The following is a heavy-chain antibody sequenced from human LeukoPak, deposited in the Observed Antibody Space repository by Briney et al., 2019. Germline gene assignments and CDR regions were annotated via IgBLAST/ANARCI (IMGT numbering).Heavy chain of an antibody. CDR3: ARSVEYCSGGSCYAGIFDY. D-gene: IGHD2-15*01. CDR1: GGSISSYY. J-gene: IGHJ4*02. V-gene: IGHV4-59*01. CDR2: IYYSGST. Sequence: SETLSLTCTVSGGSISSYYWSWIRQPPGKGLEWIGYIYYSGSTNYNPSLKSRVTISVDTSKNQFSLKLSSVTAADTAVYYCARSVEYCSGGSCYAGIFDYWGQGTLVTVSS.